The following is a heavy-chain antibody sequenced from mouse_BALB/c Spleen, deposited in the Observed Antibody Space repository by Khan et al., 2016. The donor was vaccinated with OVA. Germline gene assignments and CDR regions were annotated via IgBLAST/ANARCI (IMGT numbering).Heavy chain of an antibody. CDR3: ARSLVDYHAMDY. J-gene: IGHJ4*01. V-gene: IGHV5-9-3*01. CDR2: ISTGGHYT. CDR1: GLTFSNYA. D-gene: IGHD2-2*01. Sequence: EVELVESGGGLVKPGGSLKLSCSASGLTFSNYAMSWVRQTPEKRLECVATISTGGHYTFYPDSVKGRFTISRDNAKNTLYLQMSSLRSHDTAMYYCARSLVDYHAMDYWGQGTSVTVSS.